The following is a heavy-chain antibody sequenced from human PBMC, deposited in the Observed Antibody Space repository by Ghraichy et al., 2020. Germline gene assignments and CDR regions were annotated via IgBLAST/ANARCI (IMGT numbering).Heavy chain of an antibody. J-gene: IGHJ4*02. CDR1: GYTFTNYG. V-gene: IGHV1-18*01. Sequence: ASVKVSCKASGYTFTNYGIIWVRQAPGQGLEWMGWISTYNDNIKYAQKLQGRVTMTTDTSTSTAYMELRSLRSDDTAVYYCARERGQYSYGAQWGQGTLVTVSS. CDR3: ARERGQYSYGAQ. CDR2: ISTYNDNI. D-gene: IGHD5-18*01.